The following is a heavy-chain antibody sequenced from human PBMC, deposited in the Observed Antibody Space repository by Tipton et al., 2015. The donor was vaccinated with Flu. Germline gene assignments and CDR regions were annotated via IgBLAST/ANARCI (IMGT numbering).Heavy chain of an antibody. CDR1: GASITNYY. Sequence: GASITNYYWTWIRQPPGKPLEWIGYTSYSGNTNFNPSLRSRVSMSVDASKSQFSLKMTSLSAADTATYFCARNKGTGYEDFWGQGTLATVSS. CDR2: TSYSGNT. J-gene: IGHJ4*02. D-gene: IGHD1-1*01. V-gene: IGHV4-59*01. CDR3: ARNKGTGYEDF.